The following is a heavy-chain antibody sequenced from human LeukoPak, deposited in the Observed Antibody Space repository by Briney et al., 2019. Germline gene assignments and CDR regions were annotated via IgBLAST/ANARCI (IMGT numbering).Heavy chain of an antibody. D-gene: IGHD3-22*01. Sequence: GGSLRLSXAASGFTFSSYGMNWVRQAPGKGLEWVSYISSSGSTIYYADSVKGRFTISRDNAKNSLYLQMNSLRAEDTAVYYCARVGGTYYYDSSGYYLVGYFDLWGRGTLVTVSS. CDR2: ISSSGSTI. V-gene: IGHV3-48*03. CDR3: ARVGGTYYYDSSGYYLVGYFDL. J-gene: IGHJ2*01. CDR1: GFTFSSYG.